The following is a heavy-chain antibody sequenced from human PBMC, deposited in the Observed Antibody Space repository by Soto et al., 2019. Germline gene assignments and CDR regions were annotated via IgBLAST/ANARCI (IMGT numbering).Heavy chain of an antibody. V-gene: IGHV1-46*01. D-gene: IGHD2-2*01. CDR3: ARDRYCSSTSCPGGRFDP. CDR1: GYTFTSYY. J-gene: IGHJ5*02. CDR2: INPSGGST. Sequence: QVQLVQSGAEVKKPGASVKVSCKASGYTFTSYYMHWVRQAPGQGLEWMGIINPSGGSTSYAQKFKGRVTMTRDTSTSTVYMELSSLRSEDTAVYYCARDRYCSSTSCPGGRFDPWGQGTLVTVSS.